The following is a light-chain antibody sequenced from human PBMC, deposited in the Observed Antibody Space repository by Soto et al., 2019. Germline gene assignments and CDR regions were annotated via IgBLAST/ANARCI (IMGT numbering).Light chain of an antibody. V-gene: IGLV2-8*01. CDR3: SSYAGSDNYV. J-gene: IGLJ1*01. Sequence: QSALTQPPSASGSPGQSVTIFCTGTSSDVGGYNSVSWYQHLPGKAPKLMIYEVSKRPSGVPDRFSGSKSANTASLTVSRLQAEDEADYYCSSYAGSDNYVFGTGTKVTVL. CDR2: EVS. CDR1: SSDVGGYNS.